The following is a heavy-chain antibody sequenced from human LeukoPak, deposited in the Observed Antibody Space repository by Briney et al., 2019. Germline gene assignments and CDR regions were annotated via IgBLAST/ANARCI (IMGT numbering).Heavy chain of an antibody. Sequence: GASVKVSCKVSGYTLTELSMHWVRQAPGKGLEWMGGFDPEDGETIYAQKFQGRVTMTEDTSTDTAYMELSGLRSEDTAVYYCATNIPLITGTTYYFDYWGQGTLVTVSS. V-gene: IGHV1-24*01. CDR2: FDPEDGET. CDR3: ATNIPLITGTTYYFDY. J-gene: IGHJ4*02. CDR1: GYTLTELS. D-gene: IGHD1-7*01.